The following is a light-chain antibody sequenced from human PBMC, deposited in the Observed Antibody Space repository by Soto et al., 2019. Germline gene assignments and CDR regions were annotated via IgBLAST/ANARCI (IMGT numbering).Light chain of an antibody. V-gene: IGKV1D-12*01. Sequence: DIKMTQSPSSVSASVGDRVTITCRASQDISVWLAWYQQKPGKAPKLLIYAASTLQTGVPSRFSGSGSGTEFTLTISSLQPEDFATYYCQQANSFPRTFGPGTKVDIK. CDR1: QDISVW. CDR2: AAS. CDR3: QQANSFPRT. J-gene: IGKJ3*01.